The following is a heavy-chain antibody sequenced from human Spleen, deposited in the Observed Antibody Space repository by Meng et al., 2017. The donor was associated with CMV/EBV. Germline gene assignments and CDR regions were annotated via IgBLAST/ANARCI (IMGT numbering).Heavy chain of an antibody. Sequence: QVQVQGLGQGLVKPSEPLSLTCTVSGGSISSYYWSWIRQPAGKGLEWIGRIYTSGSTNYNPSLKSRVTMSVDTSKNQFSLKLSSVTAADTAVYYCARHQYYYGSGSYYGHYPAFDYWGQGTLVTVSS. CDR2: IYTSGST. V-gene: IGHV4-4*07. CDR3: ARHQYYYGSGSYYGHYPAFDY. D-gene: IGHD3-10*01. CDR1: GGSISSYY. J-gene: IGHJ4*02.